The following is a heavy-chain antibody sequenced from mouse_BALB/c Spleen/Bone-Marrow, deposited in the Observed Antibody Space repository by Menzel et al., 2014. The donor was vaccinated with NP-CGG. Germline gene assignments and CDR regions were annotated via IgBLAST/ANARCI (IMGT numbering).Heavy chain of an antibody. V-gene: IGHV7-3*02. CDR2: IRNKANGYTT. D-gene: IGHD2-10*01. J-gene: IGHJ3*01. Sequence: EVQRVESGGGLVQPGGSLRLSCATSGFTFTDYYMSWVRQPPGKALEWLGFIRNKANGYTTEYSASVKGRFTISRDNSQSILYLQMNPLRAEDSATYYCASLPYYGNSALFAYWGQGTLVTVSA. CDR1: GFTFTDYY. CDR3: ASLPYYGNSALFAY.